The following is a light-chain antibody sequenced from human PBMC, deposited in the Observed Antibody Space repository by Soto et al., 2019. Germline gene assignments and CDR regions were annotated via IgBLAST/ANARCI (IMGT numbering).Light chain of an antibody. CDR1: QSVSSSY. CDR2: GAS. V-gene: IGKV3-20*01. CDR3: QQYGSSLRT. J-gene: IGKJ1*01. Sequence: IVLTQSPGTLSLSPGERATLSCRASQSVSSSYLAWYQQKPGQAPRLLIYGASSRAATIPDRFSGSGSGTDFTLTISRLEPEDFAVCYCQQYGSSLRTFGQGTKVDIK.